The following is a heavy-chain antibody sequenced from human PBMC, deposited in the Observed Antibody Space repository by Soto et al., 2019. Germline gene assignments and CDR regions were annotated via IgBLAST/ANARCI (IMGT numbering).Heavy chain of an antibody. D-gene: IGHD3-22*01. J-gene: IGHJ4*02. CDR3: ARVPQYYDSSGYGY. V-gene: IGHV3-48*02. Sequence: GGSRRLSCAASGFTFSSYSMNWVRQAPGKGLEWVSYISSSSSTIYYADSVKGRFTISRDNAKNSLYLQMNSLRDEDTAVYYCARVPQYYDSSGYGYWGQGTLVTVSS. CDR2: ISSSSSTI. CDR1: GFTFSSYS.